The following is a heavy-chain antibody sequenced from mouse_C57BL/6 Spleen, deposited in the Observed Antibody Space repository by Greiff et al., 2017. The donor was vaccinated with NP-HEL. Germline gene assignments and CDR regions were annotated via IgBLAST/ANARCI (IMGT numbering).Heavy chain of an antibody. CDR1: GYTFTSYW. V-gene: IGHV1-53*01. J-gene: IGHJ2*01. CDR2: INPSNGGT. D-gene: IGHD1-1*02. CDR3: ASKGWEGYFDY. Sequence: VQLQQPGTELVKPGASVKLSCKASGYTFTSYWMHWVKQRPGQGLEWIGNINPSNGGTTYNEKFKSKATLSVDKSYSTAYMQISSLTSEDSSVYYCASKGWEGYFDYWGQGTTLTVSS.